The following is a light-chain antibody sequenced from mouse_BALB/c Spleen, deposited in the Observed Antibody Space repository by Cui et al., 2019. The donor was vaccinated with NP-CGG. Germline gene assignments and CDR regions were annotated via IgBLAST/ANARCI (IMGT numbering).Light chain of an antibody. Sequence: QAVVPQASTLTTSPGETVTLTCRSSTGAVTTSNYANWVQEKPDHLFTGLIGGTNNRAPGVPARFSGSLIGDKAALTSTGAQTEDEAIYFCALWYSNHWVFGGGTKLTVL. V-gene: IGLV1*01. CDR1: TGAVTTSNY. J-gene: IGLJ1*01. CDR3: ALWYSNHWV. CDR2: GTN.